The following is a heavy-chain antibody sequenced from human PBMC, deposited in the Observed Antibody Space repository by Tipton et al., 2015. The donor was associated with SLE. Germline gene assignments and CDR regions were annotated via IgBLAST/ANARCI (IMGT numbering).Heavy chain of an antibody. CDR3: AIPTTQHCSGGGCYRHDAFDI. Sequence: TLSLTCTVSGGSISISPYYWGWIRQPPGKGLEWIGSIYSSGTTNYNPSLKSRVTISVDTSKNQFSLKLNSVTAADTAVYYCAIPTTQHCSGGGCYRHDAFDIWGQGTMVTVSS. CDR2: IYSSGTT. D-gene: IGHD2-15*01. J-gene: IGHJ3*02. CDR1: GGSISISPYY. V-gene: IGHV4-39*01.